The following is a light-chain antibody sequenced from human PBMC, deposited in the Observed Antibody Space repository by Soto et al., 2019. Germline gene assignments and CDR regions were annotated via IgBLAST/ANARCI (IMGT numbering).Light chain of an antibody. J-gene: IGKJ4*01. V-gene: IGKV3-11*01. CDR2: DAS. Sequence: EIVLTQSPATLSLSPGDRATLSCRASQSVSTYLAWYQHRPGQAPRLLIYDASNRATGIPTRFSGSGSGTEFTLTISSLEPEDLAVYYCQQRGNWPSLTFGGGTKVEIK. CDR3: QQRGNWPSLT. CDR1: QSVSTY.